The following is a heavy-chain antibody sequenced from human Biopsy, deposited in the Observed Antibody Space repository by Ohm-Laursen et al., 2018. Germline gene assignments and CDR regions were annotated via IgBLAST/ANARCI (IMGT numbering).Heavy chain of an antibody. CDR2: ISPYFGNT. Sequence: SVKVSCKVSGYKFTSYGMSWVRQAPGQGLEWVGWISPYFGNTNSTQKLQARVTLSTETSTDTAYMELRSLRYDDTAIYYCVREGLDCAGGTCYSGPLDLWGQGTLITVSS. V-gene: IGHV1-18*01. CDR1: GYKFTSYG. J-gene: IGHJ4*03. D-gene: IGHD2-15*01. CDR3: VREGLDCAGGTCYSGPLDL.